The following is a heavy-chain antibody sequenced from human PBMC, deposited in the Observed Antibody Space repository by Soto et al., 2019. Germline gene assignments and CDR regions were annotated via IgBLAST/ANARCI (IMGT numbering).Heavy chain of an antibody. CDR3: ARLYDSSGYSWFDP. D-gene: IGHD3-22*01. J-gene: IGHJ5*02. CDR1: GYSFIDYW. V-gene: IGHV5-51*01. Sequence: GESLKISCKGSGYSFIDYWIGWVRQVPGKGLEWMGVIYPGDSDTRYSPSFQGQVTISADKSISTAYLQWSSLKASDTAMYYCARLYDSSGYSWFDPWGQGTLVTVSS. CDR2: IYPGDSDT.